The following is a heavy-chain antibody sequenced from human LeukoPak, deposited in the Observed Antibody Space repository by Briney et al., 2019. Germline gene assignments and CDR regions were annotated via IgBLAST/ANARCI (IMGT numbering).Heavy chain of an antibody. J-gene: IGHJ5*02. CDR1: GYTFTSYG. Sequence: ASVKVSCKASGYTFTSYGISWVRQAPGQGLEWMGWISAYNGNTNYAQKLQGRVTMTTDTSTSTAYMELRSLRSDDTAVYYCARDLGGKYQLEKVDWFDPWGQGTLVTVSS. CDR3: ARDLGGKYQLEKVDWFDP. CDR2: ISAYNGNT. V-gene: IGHV1-18*01. D-gene: IGHD2-2*01.